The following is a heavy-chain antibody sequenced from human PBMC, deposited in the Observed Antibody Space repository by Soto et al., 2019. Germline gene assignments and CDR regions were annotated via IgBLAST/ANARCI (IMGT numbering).Heavy chain of an antibody. CDR2: ISYDGSNK. V-gene: IGHV3-30-3*01. J-gene: IGHJ4*02. D-gene: IGHD3-10*01. CDR1: GFTFSSYA. CDR3: ARDRATYYYGSGSYHDY. Sequence: QVQLVESGGGVVQPGRSLRLSCAASGFTFSSYALHWVRLAPGKGLEWVAIISYDGSNKYYADSVKGRFTISRDNSKNKLYLQMNSLRVEDTAVYYFARDRATYYYGSGSYHDYWGQGTLVTVSS.